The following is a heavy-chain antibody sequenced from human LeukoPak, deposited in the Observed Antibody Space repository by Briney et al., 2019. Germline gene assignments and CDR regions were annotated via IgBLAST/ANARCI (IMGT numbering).Heavy chain of an antibody. CDR2: IIGSGGST. V-gene: IGHV3-23*01. Sequence: GGSLRLSCAASGFTFSSYALSGVRQAPGKGLKWVSAIIGSGGSTYYADSVKGRFTISRDNSKNTLYLQMNSLRAEDTAVYYCAKELRGIAAAGSPFDYWGQGTLVTVSS. J-gene: IGHJ4*02. CDR1: GFTFSSYA. D-gene: IGHD6-13*01. CDR3: AKELRGIAAAGSPFDY.